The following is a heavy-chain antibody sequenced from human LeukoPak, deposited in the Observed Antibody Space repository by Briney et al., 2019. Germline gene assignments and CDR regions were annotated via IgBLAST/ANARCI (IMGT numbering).Heavy chain of an antibody. CDR3: ARDLWGTSGYRFDY. D-gene: IGHD3-22*01. J-gene: IGHJ4*02. CDR2: ISSTSGTI. CDR1: GFTFSSYG. Sequence: GGSLRLSCAASGFTFSSYGMNWGREAPGQGLGWVSYISSTSGTIYYADSVKGRFTISRDNAKTSLYLQMDSLRDEDTAVYYCARDLWGTSGYRFDYWGQGTLVTVSS. V-gene: IGHV3-48*02.